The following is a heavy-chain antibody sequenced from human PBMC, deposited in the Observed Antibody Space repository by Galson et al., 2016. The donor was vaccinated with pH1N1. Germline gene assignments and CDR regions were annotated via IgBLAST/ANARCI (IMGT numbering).Heavy chain of an antibody. D-gene: IGHD3-3*01. V-gene: IGHV4-61*02. J-gene: IGHJ5*01. CDR1: GGSISSDSDY. CDR3: GRESLEWLISSGLRVELNWFDS. CDR2: VSGTGTT. Sequence: TLSLTCTVSGGSISSDSDYWTWIRQPAGKGLEWIGRVSGTGTTNYNPSLKSRVTISIDTSKNQFSLKMASVTAADAAVYFCGRESLEWLISSGLRVELNWFDSWGQGTLVTVSS.